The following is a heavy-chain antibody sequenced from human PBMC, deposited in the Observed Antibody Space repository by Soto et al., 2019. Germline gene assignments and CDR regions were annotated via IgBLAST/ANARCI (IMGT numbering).Heavy chain of an antibody. CDR3: AKGSLRPPTWNNWFDP. Sequence: EVQLVESGGGLVQPGRSLRLSCAASGFTFDDYAMHWVRQAPGKGLEWVSGISWNSGSIGYADSVKGRFTISRDNAKNSLYLQNNRLRAEDTALFYWAKGSLRPPTWNNWFDPLGQGTLVTVSS. CDR2: ISWNSGSI. J-gene: IGHJ5*02. V-gene: IGHV3-9*01. D-gene: IGHD3-22*01. CDR1: GFTFDDYA.